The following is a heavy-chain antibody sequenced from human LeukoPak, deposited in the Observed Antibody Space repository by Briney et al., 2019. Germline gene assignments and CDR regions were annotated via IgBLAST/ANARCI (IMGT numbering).Heavy chain of an antibody. Sequence: ASVKVSCKASGYTFTGYYMHWVRQAPGQGLEWMGWINPNSGGTNYAQKFQGRVTMTRDTSISTAYMELSRLRSGDTAVYYCARAAHDFWSGYPAAYYYYMDVWGKGTTVTVSS. V-gene: IGHV1-2*02. CDR1: GYTFTGYY. J-gene: IGHJ6*03. CDR2: INPNSGGT. D-gene: IGHD3-3*01. CDR3: ARAAHDFWSGYPAAYYYYMDV.